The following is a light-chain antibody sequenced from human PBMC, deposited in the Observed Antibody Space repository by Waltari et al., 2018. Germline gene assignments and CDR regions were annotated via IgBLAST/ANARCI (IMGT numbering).Light chain of an antibody. V-gene: IGLV2-14*03. CDR1: SSDVGGYKY. J-gene: IGLJ2*01. Sequence: QSALTQPASVSGSPGQSITISCTGTSSDVGGYKYVSWYQHHPGKAPKLMLYDVRKRPSGVSNRFSGSKSGNTASLTISGRQSEDEADYYCTSYTSSSSSAYVVFGGGTKLTVL. CDR3: TSYTSSSSSAYVV. CDR2: DVR.